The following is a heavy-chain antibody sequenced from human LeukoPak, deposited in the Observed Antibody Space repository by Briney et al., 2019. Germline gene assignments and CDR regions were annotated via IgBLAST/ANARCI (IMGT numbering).Heavy chain of an antibody. CDR1: GYSFTSYW. Sequence: GASLKISCKGSGYSFTSYWIGWVRQMPGKGLEWMGIIYPGDSDTRYSPSFQGQVTISADKSISTAYLQWSSLKASDTAMYYCARQVDCSSTSCYASSPFYYFDYWGQGTLVTVSS. CDR3: ARQVDCSSTSCYASSPFYYFDY. CDR2: IYPGDSDT. V-gene: IGHV5-51*01. J-gene: IGHJ4*02. D-gene: IGHD2-2*01.